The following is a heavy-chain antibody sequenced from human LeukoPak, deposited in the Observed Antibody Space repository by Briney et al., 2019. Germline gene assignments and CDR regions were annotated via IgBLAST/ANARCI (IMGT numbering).Heavy chain of an antibody. CDR2: INPNSGNT. V-gene: IGHV1-8*01. CDR1: GYTFTIYD. D-gene: IGHD6-19*01. Sequence: ASVSVSCKASGYTFTIYDINWVRQATEQGREWMGWINPNSGNTGYAQEFQGRVTMTRNTSISTAYMELSSLRSEDTAVYYCARISGWYQGDAFDIWGQGTMVTVSS. J-gene: IGHJ3*02. CDR3: ARISGWYQGDAFDI.